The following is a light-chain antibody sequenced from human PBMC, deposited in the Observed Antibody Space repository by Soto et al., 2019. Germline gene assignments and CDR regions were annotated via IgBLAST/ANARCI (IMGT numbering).Light chain of an antibody. CDR2: GAS. CDR1: QSINSKY. V-gene: IGKV3-20*01. Sequence: EVVLTQSPGTLSLSPGERATLSCRASQSINSKYLAWYQQKPGQAPRLLIYGASNRATGIPDRFGGSGSGTGFTLTITRPEPEDFAVYYCEHYGGSPLYFFGQGTKLEIK. J-gene: IGKJ2*01. CDR3: EHYGGSPLYF.